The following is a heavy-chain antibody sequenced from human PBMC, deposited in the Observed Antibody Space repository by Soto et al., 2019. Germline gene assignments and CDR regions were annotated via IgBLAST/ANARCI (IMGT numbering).Heavy chain of an antibody. V-gene: IGHV5-51*01. CDR2: IYPGDSDT. CDR3: ARLNSCDFWSGYPFAEDYYYGMDV. J-gene: IGHJ6*02. D-gene: IGHD3-3*01. Sequence: GESLKISCKGSGYSFTSYWIGWVRQMPGKGLEWMGIIYPGDSDTRYSPSFQGQVTISADKSISTAYLQWSSLKASDTAMYYCARLNSCDFWSGYPFAEDYYYGMDVWGQGTTVTVSS. CDR1: GYSFTSYW.